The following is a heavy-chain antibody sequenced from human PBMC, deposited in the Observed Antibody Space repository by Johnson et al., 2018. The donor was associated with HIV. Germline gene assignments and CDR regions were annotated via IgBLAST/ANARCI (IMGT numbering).Heavy chain of an antibody. D-gene: IGHD5-18*01. Sequence: VQLVESGGGVVQPGRSLRLSCAASGFPFSSYGMHWVRQAPGTGLEWVSGVNWNGGNTGYSDSVTVRFPISRDNAKNPLYLQMNRMRAEDTPFYYCARDSIIWGDTAIVEGATEIWGQGKMVTVSS. V-gene: IGHV3-20*04. CDR3: ARDSIIWGDTAIVEGATEI. CDR1: GFPFSSYG. J-gene: IGHJ3*02. CDR2: VNWNGGNT.